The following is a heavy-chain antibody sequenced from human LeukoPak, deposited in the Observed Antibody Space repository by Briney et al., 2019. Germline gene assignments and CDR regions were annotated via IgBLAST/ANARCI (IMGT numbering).Heavy chain of an antibody. CDR3: ARALRHWGVPAAMKRSFDI. Sequence: SETLSLTCTVSGGSISSGGYYWTWIRQHPGKGLEWIGEIYHSGSTNYNPSLKSRVTISVDKSKNQFSLKLSSVTAADTAVYYCARALRHWGVPAAMKRSFDIWGQGTMVTVSS. D-gene: IGHD2-2*01. V-gene: IGHV4-31*03. CDR1: GGSISSGGYY. CDR2: IYHSGST. J-gene: IGHJ3*02.